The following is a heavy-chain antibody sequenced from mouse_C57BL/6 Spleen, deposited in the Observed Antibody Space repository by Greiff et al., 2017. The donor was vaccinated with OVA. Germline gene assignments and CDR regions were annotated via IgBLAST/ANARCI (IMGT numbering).Heavy chain of an antibody. CDR3: ARPLFYYEGAAWFAY. D-gene: IGHD1-1*01. CDR2: IYPRDGST. V-gene: IGHV1-78*01. Sequence: VQLQQSDAELVKPGASVKISCKVSGYTFTDHTIHWMKQRPEQGLEWIGYIYPRDGSTKYNEKFKGKATLTADKSSSTAYMQLNSLTSEDSAVYFCARPLFYYEGAAWFAYWGQGTLVTVSA. CDR1: GYTFTDHT. J-gene: IGHJ3*01.